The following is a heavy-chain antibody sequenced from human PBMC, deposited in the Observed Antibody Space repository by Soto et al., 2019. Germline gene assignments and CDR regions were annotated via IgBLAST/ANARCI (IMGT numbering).Heavy chain of an antibody. CDR1: GGSISSGDYY. CDR3: ARQGPYGMDV. J-gene: IGHJ6*02. V-gene: IGHV4-61*08. CDR2: IYYSGST. Sequence: PSETLSLTCTVSGGSISSGDYYWSWIRQPPGKGLEWIGYIYYSGSTNYNPSLKSRVTISVDTSKNQFSLKLSSVTAADTSVYYCARQGPYGMDVWGQGTTVTVSS.